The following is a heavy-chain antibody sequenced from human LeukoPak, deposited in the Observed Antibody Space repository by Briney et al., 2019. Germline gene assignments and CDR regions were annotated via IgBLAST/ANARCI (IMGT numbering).Heavy chain of an antibody. CDR3: AHRRGYFDWQRRFVFDY. Sequence: SGPTLVKPTQTLTLTCTFSGFSLSTSGVGVGWIRQPPGKALEWLALIYWDDDKRYSPSLKSRLTITKDTSKNQVVLTMTNMDPVDTATYYCAHRRGYFDWQRRFVFDYWRQGTLVTVSS. CDR2: IYWDDDK. J-gene: IGHJ4*02. CDR1: GFSLSTSGVG. V-gene: IGHV2-5*02. D-gene: IGHD3-9*01.